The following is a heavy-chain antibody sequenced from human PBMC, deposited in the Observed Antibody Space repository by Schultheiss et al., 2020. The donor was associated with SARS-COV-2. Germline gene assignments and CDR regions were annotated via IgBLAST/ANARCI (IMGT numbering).Heavy chain of an antibody. CDR2: IIPILGIA. D-gene: IGHD2-2*01. V-gene: IGHV1-69*04. J-gene: IGHJ4*02. Sequence: SVKVSCKASGGTFSSYAISWVRQAPGQGLEWMGRIIPILGIANYAQKFQGRVTITADKSTSTAYMELSVLRTEDTAVYYCARGRTLGSTSRTSASYWGQGTLVTVAS. CDR1: GGTFSSYA. CDR3: ARGRTLGSTSRTSASY.